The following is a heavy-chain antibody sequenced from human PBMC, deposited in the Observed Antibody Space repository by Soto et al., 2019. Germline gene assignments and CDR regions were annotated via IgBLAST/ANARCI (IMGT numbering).Heavy chain of an antibody. J-gene: IGHJ4*02. Sequence: SETLSLTCTVFGGSISSLYWSWIRQPPGKGLEWIGYIYYTGSTNYNPSLKSRVTISVDTSKNQFSLKLNSVTAADTAVYYCARHYGNYVYFDYWGQGTLVTVSS. CDR1: GGSISSLY. D-gene: IGHD4-4*01. CDR3: ARHYGNYVYFDY. V-gene: IGHV4-59*08. CDR2: IYYTGST.